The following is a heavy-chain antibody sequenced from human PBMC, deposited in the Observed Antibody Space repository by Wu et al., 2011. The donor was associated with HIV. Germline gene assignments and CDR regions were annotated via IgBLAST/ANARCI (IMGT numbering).Heavy chain of an antibody. J-gene: IGHJ6*03. D-gene: IGHD3-3*01. CDR3: ARGGDLEWINYYFYYYMDV. V-gene: IGHV1-69*06. CDR1: GNTFSGYA. Sequence: QVQLVQSGAEVKKAGSSVKVSCKASGNTFSGYAVSWMRQAPGQGLEWMGGILPMFGSTNYARKFQGRVTITADKSATTVYMELRSLRSEDTAMYYCARGGDLEWINYYFYYYMDVWGKGTTVTVSS. CDR2: ILPMFGST.